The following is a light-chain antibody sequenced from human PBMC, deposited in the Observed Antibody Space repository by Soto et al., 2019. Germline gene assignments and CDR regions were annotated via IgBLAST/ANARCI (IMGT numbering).Light chain of an antibody. CDR1: QSISSW. Sequence: DIQMTQSPSTLSASVGDRVTITCRASQSISSWLAWYQQKPGKAPKLLIYKASSLESGVPSRFSGSGSGTEFTLTISSLQPDDFATYYCQQYNSYSVTFGQGTKVKSN. CDR2: KAS. V-gene: IGKV1-5*03. J-gene: IGKJ1*01. CDR3: QQYNSYSVT.